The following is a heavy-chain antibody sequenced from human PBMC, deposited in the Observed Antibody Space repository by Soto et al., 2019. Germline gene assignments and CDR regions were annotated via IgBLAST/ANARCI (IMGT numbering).Heavy chain of an antibody. CDR2: ISVSGGST. D-gene: IGHD2-21*01. Sequence: GGSLRLSCAASGFAFSIYAMSWVRQSPGKGLEWVSSISVSGGSTYYADSVKGRFTISRDNSKNTLYLQMNSLRAEDTAVYYCAKAAIAGLASRYWGQGILVTVSS. CDR3: AKAAIAGLASRY. J-gene: IGHJ4*02. CDR1: GFAFSIYA. V-gene: IGHV3-23*01.